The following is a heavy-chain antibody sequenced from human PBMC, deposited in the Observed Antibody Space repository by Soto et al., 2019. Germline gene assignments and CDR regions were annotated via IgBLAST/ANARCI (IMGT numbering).Heavy chain of an antibody. Sequence: EVQLLESGGGLVQPGGSLRLSCAASGFTFSSYAMSWVRQAPGKGLEWVSAISGSGGSTYYADSVKGRFTISRDNSKNTLYLQMNSLRAEDTAVYYCANDPNDSSGYYLSYFDYWGQGTLVTVSS. CDR1: GFTFSSYA. V-gene: IGHV3-23*01. CDR2: ISGSGGST. CDR3: ANDPNDSSGYYLSYFDY. J-gene: IGHJ4*02. D-gene: IGHD3-22*01.